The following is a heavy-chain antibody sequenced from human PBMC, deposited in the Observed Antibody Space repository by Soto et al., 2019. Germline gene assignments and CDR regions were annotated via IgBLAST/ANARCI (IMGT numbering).Heavy chain of an antibody. J-gene: IGHJ5*02. CDR3: ARDRDIVVVVAANSWFDL. CDR2: ISSSSSTI. D-gene: IGHD2-15*01. CDR1: GFTFSSYS. V-gene: IGHV3-48*02. Sequence: GGSLRLSCAASGFTFSSYSMNWVRQAPGKGLEWVSCISSSSSTIYYADSVKGRFTISRDNAKNSLYLQMNSLRDEDTAVYYCARDRDIVVVVAANSWFDLWGQGTLVTVSS.